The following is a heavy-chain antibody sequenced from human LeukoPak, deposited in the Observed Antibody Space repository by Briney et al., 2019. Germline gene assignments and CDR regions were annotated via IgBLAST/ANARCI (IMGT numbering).Heavy chain of an antibody. CDR1: GYTFTGYY. CDR2: INPNSGGT. D-gene: IGHD2-2*01. Sequence: ASVKVSCKASGYTFTGYYLHWVRQAPGQGLEWMGWINPNSGGTNYAQKFQGRVTMTRDTSISTAYMELSRLSSDDTAVYYCARDRGYCSSTSCYDVDPWGQGTLVTVSS. CDR3: ARDRGYCSSTSCYDVDP. V-gene: IGHV1-2*02. J-gene: IGHJ5*02.